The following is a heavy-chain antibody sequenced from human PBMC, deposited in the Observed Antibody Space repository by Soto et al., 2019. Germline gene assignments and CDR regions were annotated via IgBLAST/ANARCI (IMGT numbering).Heavy chain of an antibody. J-gene: IGHJ4*02. V-gene: IGHV4-4*02. CDR1: SGSISSSNW. D-gene: IGHD2-15*01. CDR3: ARYGAGGVAATVVYYFDY. CDR2: IYHSGST. Sequence: SETLSLTCAVSSGSISSSNWWSWVRQPPGKGLEWIGEIYHSGSTNYNPSLKSRVTISVDKSKNQFSLKLSSVTAADTAVYYSARYGAGGVAATVVYYFDYWGQGTLVTVSS.